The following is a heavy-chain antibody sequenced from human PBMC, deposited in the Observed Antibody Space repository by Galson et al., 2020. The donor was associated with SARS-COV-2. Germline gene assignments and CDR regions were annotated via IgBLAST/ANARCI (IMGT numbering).Heavy chain of an antibody. V-gene: IGHV1-2*06. D-gene: IGHD7-27*01. Sequence: ASVKVSCKASGYTFTDYHVDWVRQAPGQGLEWMGRINPKSGGANYAQRFQGRVTMTRDTSITTAYMELRRLRSDDTAVYYCATLTGDDSDYFDYWGQGALVTVSS. CDR2: INPKSGGA. CDR3: ATLTGDDSDYFDY. J-gene: IGHJ4*02. CDR1: GYTFTDYH.